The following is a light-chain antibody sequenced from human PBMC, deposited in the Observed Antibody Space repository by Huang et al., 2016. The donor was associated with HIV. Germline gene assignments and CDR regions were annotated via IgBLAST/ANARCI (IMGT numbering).Light chain of an antibody. CDR2: GAS. Sequence: EMVMTQSPATLSVSPGERATLSCRASQSVSSNLAWYQQNPGQAPRLLIYGASTRATAIPARFSGSGSGTEFTLTISSLQSEDFAVYYCQQYNNWPPNTFGQGTKLEMK. V-gene: IGKV3-15*01. CDR3: QQYNNWPPNT. J-gene: IGKJ2*01. CDR1: QSVSSN.